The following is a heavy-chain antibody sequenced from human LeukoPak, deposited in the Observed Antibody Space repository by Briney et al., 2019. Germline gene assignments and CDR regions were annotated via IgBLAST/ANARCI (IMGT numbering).Heavy chain of an antibody. D-gene: IGHD3-10*01. J-gene: IGHJ4*02. CDR2: ISGSGGST. CDR1: GFTFSSYA. V-gene: IGHV3-23*01. Sequence: GGSLRLSCAASGFTFSSYAMSWVRQAPGKGLEWVSAISGSGGSTYYADSVKGRFTISRDNSKNTLYLQMNSLRAEDTAVYYCAKEMSASPNYYGSGSYYNAFDYWGQGTLVTVSS. CDR3: AKEMSASPNYYGSGSYYNAFDY.